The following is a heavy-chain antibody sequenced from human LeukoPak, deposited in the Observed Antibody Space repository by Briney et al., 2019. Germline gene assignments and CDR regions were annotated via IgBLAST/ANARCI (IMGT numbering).Heavy chain of an antibody. Sequence: ASVRVSCKASGYTFSPYDINWVRQATGQGLEWMGWMNPKSGDTAYAPKFQGRVSMTRNTSTDTAYMELSTLRSEDTAIYYCARVFGGREIGFWGQGTQVTVSS. V-gene: IGHV1-8*01. CDR1: GYTFSPYD. J-gene: IGHJ4*02. D-gene: IGHD4-23*01. CDR3: ARVFGGREIGF. CDR2: MNPKSGDT.